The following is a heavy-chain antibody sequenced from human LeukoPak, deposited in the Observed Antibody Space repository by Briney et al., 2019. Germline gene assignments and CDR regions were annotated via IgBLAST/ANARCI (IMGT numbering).Heavy chain of an antibody. CDR3: ARLPSGSRAVYYFDY. Sequence: ASVKVSCKASGYTFTNYALNWVRQAPGQGLEWMGWINTNTGNPTYAQGFTGRFVFSLDTSVSTAYLQISSLQPEDTAVYYRARLPSGSRAVYYFDYWGQGTLVTVSS. V-gene: IGHV7-4-1*02. J-gene: IGHJ4*02. CDR1: GYTFTNYA. CDR2: INTNTGNP. D-gene: IGHD1-26*01.